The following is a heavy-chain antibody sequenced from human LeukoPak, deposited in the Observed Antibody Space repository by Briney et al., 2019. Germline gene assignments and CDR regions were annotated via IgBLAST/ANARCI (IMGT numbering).Heavy chain of an antibody. D-gene: IGHD3-22*01. CDR2: INHSGST. CDR3: ARRWITMIVVVNWFDP. J-gene: IGHJ5*02. V-gene: IGHV4-34*01. Sequence: SETLSLTCAVYGGSFSGYYWSWIRQPPGKGLEWIGEINHSGSTNYNPSLKSRVTISVDTSKNQFSLKLSSVTAADTAVYYCARRWITMIVVVNWFDPWGQGTLVTVSS. CDR1: GGSFSGYY.